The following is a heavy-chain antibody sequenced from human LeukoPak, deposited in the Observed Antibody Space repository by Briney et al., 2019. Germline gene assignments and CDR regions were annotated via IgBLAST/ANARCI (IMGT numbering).Heavy chain of an antibody. D-gene: IGHD3-10*01. Sequence: GGSLRLSCAASGFTFSSYSMDWVRQAPGKGLEWVSVIYSGGSTYYADSVKGRFTISRHNSKNTLYLQMNSLRAEDTAVYYCASVFRGVIYYWGQGTLVTVSS. CDR3: ASVFRGVIYY. J-gene: IGHJ4*02. V-gene: IGHV3-53*04. CDR2: IYSGGST. CDR1: GFTFSSYS.